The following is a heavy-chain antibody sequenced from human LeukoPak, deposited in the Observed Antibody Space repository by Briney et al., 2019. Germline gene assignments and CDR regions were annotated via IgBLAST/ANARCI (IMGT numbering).Heavy chain of an antibody. CDR3: ARREVTLERRIKTVSYYFDY. V-gene: IGHV1-18*01. CDR2: TSTYNDKT. D-gene: IGHD1-1*01. CDR1: GYTFTMNG. Sequence: ASVKVSCKASGYTFTMNGISWVRQAPGQGLEWMGWTSTYNDKTNYAQRLQGRVTMTTDTSTSTAYMELRSLRSDDTAVYYCARREVTLERRIKTVSYYFDYWGQGTLVTVSS. J-gene: IGHJ4*02.